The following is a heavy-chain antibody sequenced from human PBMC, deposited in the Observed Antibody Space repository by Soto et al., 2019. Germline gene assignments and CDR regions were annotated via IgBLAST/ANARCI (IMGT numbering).Heavy chain of an antibody. D-gene: IGHD1-26*01. V-gene: IGHV1-69*13. J-gene: IGHJ3*02. Sequence: SVKVSCKASGGTFSSYAISWVRQAPGQGLEWMGGIIPIFGTANYAQKFQGRVTITADESTSAAYMELSSLRSEDTAVYYCATNSGSSLGHAFDIWGQGTMVTVSS. CDR1: GGTFSSYA. CDR2: IIPIFGTA. CDR3: ATNSGSSLGHAFDI.